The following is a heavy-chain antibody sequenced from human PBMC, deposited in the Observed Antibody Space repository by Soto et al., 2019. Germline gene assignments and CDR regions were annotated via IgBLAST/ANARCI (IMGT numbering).Heavy chain of an antibody. CDR1: GFTFSSYG. D-gene: IGHD3-3*01. CDR2: IWYDGSNK. CDR3: ARDAAELDYDFWSGYLFDY. Sequence: GGSLRLSCAASGFTFSSYGMYWVRQAPGKGLEWVAVIWYDGSNKYYADSVKGRFTISRDNSKNTLYLQMNSLRAEDTAVYYCARDAAELDYDFWSGYLFDYWGQGTLVTVSS. V-gene: IGHV3-33*01. J-gene: IGHJ4*02.